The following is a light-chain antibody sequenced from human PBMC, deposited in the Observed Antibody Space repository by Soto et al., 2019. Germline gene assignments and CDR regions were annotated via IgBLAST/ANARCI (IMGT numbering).Light chain of an antibody. Sequence: AIRMTQSPSSLSASTGDSVTITCRASQGIASYLAWYQQKPGKAPKLLIYATSTLQSGVPSRFSGSGSGKDFTLTISRLQSEDYATYYPPQYYRYPPTIGQVTQVDIX. CDR2: ATS. CDR1: QGIASY. J-gene: IGKJ1*01. CDR3: PQYYRYPPT. V-gene: IGKV1-8*01.